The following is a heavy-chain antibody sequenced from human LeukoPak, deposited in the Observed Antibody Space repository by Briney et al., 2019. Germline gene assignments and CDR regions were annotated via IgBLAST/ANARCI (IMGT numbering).Heavy chain of an antibody. V-gene: IGHV4-30-4*01. CDR3: ARGERLPYNWYFDL. J-gene: IGHJ2*01. Sequence: SETLSLTCTVSGGSISSGDYYWSWIRQPPGKGLEWIGYIYYSGSTYYNPSLKSRVTISVDTSKNQFSLKLSSVTAADTAVYYCARGERLPYNWYFDLWGRGTLVTVSS. CDR1: GGSISSGDYY. CDR2: IYYSGST. D-gene: IGHD1-1*01.